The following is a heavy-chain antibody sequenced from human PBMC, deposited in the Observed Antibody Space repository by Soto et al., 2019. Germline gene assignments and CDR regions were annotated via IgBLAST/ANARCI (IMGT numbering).Heavy chain of an antibody. Sequence: QVQLVQSGAEVKKPGSSVKVSCKASGDTFSFYTINWVRQAPGLGLEWMGRVNPILSIANYAQKFQGRVTTTADKSTSAAYMERRSLRSEDTAVYYCATSYGSGYRAFDYWGQGALVTVSS. J-gene: IGHJ4*02. CDR1: GDTFSFYT. CDR2: VNPILSIA. V-gene: IGHV1-69*02. CDR3: ATSYGSGYRAFDY. D-gene: IGHD3-10*01.